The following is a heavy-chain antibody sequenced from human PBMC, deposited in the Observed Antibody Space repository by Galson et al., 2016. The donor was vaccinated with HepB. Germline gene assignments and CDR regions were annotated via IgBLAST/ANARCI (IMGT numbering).Heavy chain of an antibody. CDR3: CTASTSYYFYFDH. CDR2: IKQDGTEQ. D-gene: IGHD2-2*01. J-gene: IGHJ4*02. V-gene: IGHV3-7*01. Sequence: SLRLSCAASGFSFGDYWMTWVRQAPGKGLEWVANIKQDGTEQYYVDSVKGRFTISRDNAKNSLYLQMNSLRAEDTAVYYCCTASTSYYFYFDHWGQGTLVTVSS. CDR1: GFSFGDYW.